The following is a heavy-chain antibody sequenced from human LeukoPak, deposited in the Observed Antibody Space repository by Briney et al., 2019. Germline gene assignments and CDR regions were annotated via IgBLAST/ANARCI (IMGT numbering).Heavy chain of an antibody. V-gene: IGHV4-59*01. D-gene: IGHD1-7*01. CDR3: AREVELPGTTRVVDY. Sequence: PSETLSLTYTVSGGSISSYYWSWIRQPPGKGLEWIEYIYYSGSTNYNPSLKSRVTISVDTSKNQFSLKLSSVTAADTAVYYCAREVELPGTTRVVDYWGQGTLVTVSS. CDR2: IYYSGST. J-gene: IGHJ4*02. CDR1: GGSISSYY.